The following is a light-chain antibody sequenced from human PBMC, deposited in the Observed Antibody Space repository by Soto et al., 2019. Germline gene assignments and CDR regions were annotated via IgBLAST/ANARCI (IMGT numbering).Light chain of an antibody. CDR3: QQSYSNPRT. J-gene: IGKJ1*01. CDR2: AAT. CDR1: QSISSY. Sequence: DIQMTQSPSSLSASVGDRVTITCRASQSISSYLNWYQHKPGQAPNLLIYAATTLQSGVPSRFSGSGSGTAFTLTISSLQPEDFATYYCQQSYSNPRTFGQGTKVDIK. V-gene: IGKV1-39*01.